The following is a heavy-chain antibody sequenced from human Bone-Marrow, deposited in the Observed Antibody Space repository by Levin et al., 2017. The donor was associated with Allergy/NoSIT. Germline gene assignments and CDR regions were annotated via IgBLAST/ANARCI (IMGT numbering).Heavy chain of an antibody. CDR2: IWFDGSEK. J-gene: IGHJ3*01. D-gene: IGHD6-25*01. CDR3: ARGEGDNLGGSLDL. CDR1: GSSFSVHA. V-gene: IGHV3-33*01. Sequence: PGGSLRLSCAASGSSFSVHAMHWVRLTPGKGLEWVAMIWFDGSEKYYGDSVKGRVTISRDSFQNRVDLQMNRLTGEDTAVYYCARGEGDNLGGSLDLWGQGTAVTVSA.